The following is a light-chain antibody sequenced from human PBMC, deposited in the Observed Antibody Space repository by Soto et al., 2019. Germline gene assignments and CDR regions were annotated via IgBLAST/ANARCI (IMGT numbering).Light chain of an antibody. V-gene: IGKV1-5*01. Sequence: DIQMTQSPSTLSASVGDRVTITCRASQSISSWLAWYQQKPGKAPKLLIYDASSLESGVPSRFSGSGSGTDFTLTISSLQPDDFATYYCQQYNSYSSWTFGQGTKVDIK. CDR3: QQYNSYSSWT. CDR1: QSISSW. CDR2: DAS. J-gene: IGKJ1*01.